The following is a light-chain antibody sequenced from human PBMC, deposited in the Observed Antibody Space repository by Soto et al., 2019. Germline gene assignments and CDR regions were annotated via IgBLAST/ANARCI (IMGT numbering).Light chain of an antibody. CDR1: QSISNY. J-gene: IGKJ1*01. V-gene: IGKV1-39*01. CDR2: AAS. Sequence: DIQMTQSPSSLSASLGDRVTITCRASQSISNYLNWYQQKPGKAPMLLIYAASSLQSGVPSRFSGSGSGTDFTLTISSLQPEDFATYYCQQSYSSPWTFGLGAKVDNK. CDR3: QQSYSSPWT.